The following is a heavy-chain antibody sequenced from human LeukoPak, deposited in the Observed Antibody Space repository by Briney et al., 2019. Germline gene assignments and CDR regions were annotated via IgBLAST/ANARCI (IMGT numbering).Heavy chain of an antibody. Sequence: ASVKVSCKASGYTFTSYDINWVRQATGQGLEWMGWMNPNSGNTGYAQKFRGRVTMTRNTSISTAYMELSSLRSEDTAVYYCARGYCSGGSCPTHDAFDIWGQGTMVTVSS. J-gene: IGHJ3*02. CDR1: GYTFTSYD. V-gene: IGHV1-8*01. CDR3: ARGYCSGGSCPTHDAFDI. CDR2: MNPNSGNT. D-gene: IGHD2-15*01.